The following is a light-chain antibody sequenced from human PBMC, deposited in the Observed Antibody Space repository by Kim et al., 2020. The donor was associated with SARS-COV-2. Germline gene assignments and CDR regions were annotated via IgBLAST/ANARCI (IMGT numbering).Light chain of an antibody. Sequence: ASVGDRVTITCRASQDIKSALAWFQQKPGKTPNLLIYDTSSLQSGVPSRFSGSGSDTDYTLTISSLQPEDFVTYYCQQYDDYPLTFGGGTKVDIK. CDR2: DTS. CDR1: QDIKSA. V-gene: IGKV1D-13*01. J-gene: IGKJ4*01. CDR3: QQYDDYPLT.